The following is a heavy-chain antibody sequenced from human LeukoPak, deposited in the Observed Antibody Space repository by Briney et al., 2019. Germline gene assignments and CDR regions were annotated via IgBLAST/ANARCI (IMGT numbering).Heavy chain of an antibody. CDR1: GFTFGTYE. Sequence: GGSLRLSCVGSGFTFGTYEMGWVRQAPGKGLEWISYIGHDGTTTYYADSVKGRFTVSRDNAKDSLYLQMNSLRAEDTAVYYCARNGYTGCDPWGQGTLVTVSS. CDR3: ARNGYTGCDP. CDR2: IGHDGTTT. V-gene: IGHV3-48*03. J-gene: IGHJ5*02. D-gene: IGHD5-24*01.